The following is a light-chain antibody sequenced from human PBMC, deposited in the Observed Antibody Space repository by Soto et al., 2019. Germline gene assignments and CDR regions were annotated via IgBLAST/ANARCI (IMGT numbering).Light chain of an antibody. CDR3: QQSYSTPWT. CDR1: QRISSY. J-gene: IGKJ2*02. Sequence: DIQMTQSPSSLSVSVGDRVTITCRASQRISSYLNWYQQKEGKAPKLLISSASSLQSGVPSRFSGSGSGKGFTLTISSLQPEDFATYYCQQSYSTPWTFGQGTKLEIK. V-gene: IGKV1-39*01. CDR2: SAS.